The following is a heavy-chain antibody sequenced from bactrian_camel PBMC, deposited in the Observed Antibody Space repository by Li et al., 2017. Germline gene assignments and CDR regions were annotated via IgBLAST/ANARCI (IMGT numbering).Heavy chain of an antibody. CDR2: SDQNGGT. J-gene: IGHJ4*01. Sequence: HVQLVESGGGSVQAGGSLRLSCVASGFSYVNYCMAWFRQAPGKDREGVAHSDQNGGTTYIDSVKGRFTISRDRAKRTLHLQMNDLKPEDTAIYYCAADSFGPPCGYNEDRPPIGYSYSGQGTQVTVS. V-gene: IGHV3S55*01. D-gene: IGHD1*01. CDR1: GFSYVNYC. CDR3: AADSFGPPCGYNEDRPPIGYSY.